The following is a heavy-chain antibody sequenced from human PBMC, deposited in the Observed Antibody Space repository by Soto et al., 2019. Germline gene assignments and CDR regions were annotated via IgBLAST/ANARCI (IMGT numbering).Heavy chain of an antibody. Sequence: QVQLVQSGAEVTKPGASVNVSCKASGYTFTDYGISWVRQAPGQGLEWMGWISAYNGDTNYAQKLQGRVTMPTDTSTSTAYMELRSLRSDDTAVYYCARWTAYWYFDLWGRGTLVTVSS. CDR2: ISAYNGDT. CDR1: GYTFTDYG. J-gene: IGHJ2*01. D-gene: IGHD2-21*02. V-gene: IGHV1-18*01. CDR3: ARWTAYWYFDL.